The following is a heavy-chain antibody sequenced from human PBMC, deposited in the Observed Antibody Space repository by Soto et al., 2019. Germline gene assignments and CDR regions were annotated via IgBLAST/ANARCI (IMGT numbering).Heavy chain of an antibody. Sequence: HVQLVQSGGELKKPGASVKVSCNTSGYTFNTYFITWVRQAPEQGLEWMGWISPHNGNTNYAEKFQGRVTMTADTITKTAYMELRNLRIDATAVYYCARDTGNSFDYWGQGTPVTVSS. CDR1: GYTFNTYF. J-gene: IGHJ4*02. CDR2: ISPHNGNT. V-gene: IGHV1-18*01. CDR3: ARDTGNSFDY.